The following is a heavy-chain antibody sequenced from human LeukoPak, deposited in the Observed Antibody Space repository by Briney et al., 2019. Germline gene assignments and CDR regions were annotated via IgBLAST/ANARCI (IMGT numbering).Heavy chain of an antibody. V-gene: IGHV3-15*01. J-gene: IGHJ4*02. D-gene: IGHD3-10*01. CDR1: GFTFSNAW. CDR2: IKSKTDGGTT. CDR3: TTGITMVRGVIHLFDY. Sequence: GGSLRLSCAASGFTFSNAWMSWVRQAPGKGLEWVGRIKSKTDGGTTDYAAPVKGRFTISRDDSKNTLYLQMNSLKTEDTAVYYCTTGITMVRGVIHLFDYWGQGTLVTVSS.